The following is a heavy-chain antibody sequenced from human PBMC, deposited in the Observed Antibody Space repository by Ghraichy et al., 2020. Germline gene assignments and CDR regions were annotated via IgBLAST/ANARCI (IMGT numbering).Heavy chain of an antibody. V-gene: IGHV4-34*01. CDR2: INHSGST. CDR1: GGSFSGYY. D-gene: IGHD3-16*01. CDR3: ARGRLRLYYYYGMDV. J-gene: IGHJ6*02. Sequence: SETLSLTCAVYGGSFSGYYWSWIRQPPGKGLEWIGEINHSGSTNYNPSLKSRVTISVDTSKNQFSLKLSSVTAADTAVYYCARGRLRLYYYYGMDVWGQGNTVTVSS.